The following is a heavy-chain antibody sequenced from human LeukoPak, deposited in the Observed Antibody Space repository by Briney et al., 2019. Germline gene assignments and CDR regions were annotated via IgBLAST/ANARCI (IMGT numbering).Heavy chain of an antibody. D-gene: IGHD3-9*01. CDR3: ARPAYDILTGYYNERVGHAFDI. CDR2: IYPGDADN. V-gene: IGHV5-51*01. Sequence: GESLKISFKGPGYSFTSYWIGWVRQMPGKGLEWMGIIYPGDADNRYSPSCQGQVTISADKSISTAYLQWSSLKASDSAMYYCARPAYDILTGYYNERVGHAFDIWGQGTMVTVSS. J-gene: IGHJ3*02. CDR1: GYSFTSYW.